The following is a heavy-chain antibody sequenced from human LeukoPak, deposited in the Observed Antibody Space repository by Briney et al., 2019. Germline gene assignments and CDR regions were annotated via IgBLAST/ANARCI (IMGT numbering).Heavy chain of an antibody. CDR1: GFTFSSYA. J-gene: IGHJ6*03. CDR2: ISGSGGST. V-gene: IGHV3-23*01. D-gene: IGHD6-13*01. Sequence: GGSLRLSCAASGFTFSSYAMSWVRQAPGKGLEWVSAISGSGGSTYYADSVKGRFTISRDNSKNTLYLQMNSLRAEDTAVYYCAKDPLYSSSWYRLYYYYMDVWGKGTTVTVSS. CDR3: AKDPLYSSSWYRLYYYYMDV.